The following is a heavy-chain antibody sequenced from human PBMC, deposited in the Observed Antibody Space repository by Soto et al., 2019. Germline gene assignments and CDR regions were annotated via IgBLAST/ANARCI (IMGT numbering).Heavy chain of an antibody. J-gene: IGHJ4*02. D-gene: IGHD2-21*02. V-gene: IGHV3-23*01. CDR1: GFTFSSYA. CDR2: ISGSGGST. CDR3: AREVYCGGDCYSAYDY. Sequence: EVQLLESGGGLVQPGGSLRLSCAASGFTFSSYAMSWVRQAPGKGLEWVSGISGSGGSTYYADSVKGRFTISRDNSKNTLYLQMSSLRAEDTAVYYCAREVYCGGDCYSAYDYWGQGTLVTVSS.